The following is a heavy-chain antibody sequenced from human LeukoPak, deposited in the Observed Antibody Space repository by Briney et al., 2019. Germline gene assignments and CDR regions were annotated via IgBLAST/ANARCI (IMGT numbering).Heavy chain of an antibody. CDR3: AREPSRDRSGYYYNGDAFDI. D-gene: IGHD3-22*01. J-gene: IGHJ3*02. CDR2: IIPIFGTA. Sequence: GASVKVSCKASGGTFSSYAISWVRQAPGQGLEWIGGIIPIFGTANYAQKFQGRVTITTDESTSTAYMELSSLRSEDTAVYYCAREPSRDRSGYYYNGDAFDIWGQGTMVTVSS. CDR1: GGTFSSYA. V-gene: IGHV1-69*05.